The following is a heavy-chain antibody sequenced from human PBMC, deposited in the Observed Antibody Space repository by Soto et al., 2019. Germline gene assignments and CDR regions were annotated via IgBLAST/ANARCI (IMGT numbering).Heavy chain of an antibody. CDR1: GGSISSYY. J-gene: IGHJ4*02. CDR3: ARDRSPLEWSR. Sequence: SETLSLTCTVSGGSISSYYWSWIRQPPGKGLEWIGYIYYSGSTNYNPSLKSRVTISVDTSKNQLSLKLSSVTAADTAVYYCARDRSPLEWSRWGQGTLVTVSS. CDR2: IYYSGST. V-gene: IGHV4-59*01. D-gene: IGHD3-3*01.